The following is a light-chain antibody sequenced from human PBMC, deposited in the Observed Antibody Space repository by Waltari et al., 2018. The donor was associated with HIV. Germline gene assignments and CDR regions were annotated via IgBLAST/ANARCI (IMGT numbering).Light chain of an antibody. CDR1: QRISSN. CDR3: QQYNKVPFT. J-gene: IGKJ4*01. V-gene: IGKV3-15*01. CDR2: RSS. Sequence: EIVMTQSPATLSVAPGERVTLSCRASQRISSNLVWYQQKPGQAPRPLIYRSSSRATGIPARVSGSEAGTEFNLTRSSEQSEDFEVYYCQQYNKVPFTLGGGTKVEIK.